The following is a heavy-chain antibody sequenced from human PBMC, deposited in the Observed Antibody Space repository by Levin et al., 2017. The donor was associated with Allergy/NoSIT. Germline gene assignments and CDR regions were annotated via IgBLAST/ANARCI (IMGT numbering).Heavy chain of an antibody. CDR2: IFASGTT. CDR3: ARGVFETTTAPGY. V-gene: IGHV4-61*02. Sequence: SQTLSLTCSVSGGSIRSGSHRWSWIRQPAGKGLEWIGRIFASGTTNYNPSLKSRVTMSIDTSKNQFSLELRSVTAADPAVYYSARGVFETTTAPGYWGQGILVTVSS. D-gene: IGHD1-1*01. CDR1: GGSIRSGSHR. J-gene: IGHJ4*02.